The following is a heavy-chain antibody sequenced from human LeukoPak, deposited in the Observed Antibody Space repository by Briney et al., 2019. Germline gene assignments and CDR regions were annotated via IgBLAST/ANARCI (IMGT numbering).Heavy chain of an antibody. J-gene: IGHJ6*02. CDR1: GYTFTSYG. CDR2: ISAYNGNT. D-gene: IGHD5-12*01. V-gene: IGHV1-18*01. Sequence: ASVKVSCTASGYTFTSYGISWVRQAPGQGLEWMGWISAYNGNTNYAQKLQGRVTMTTDTSTSTAYMELRSLRSDDTAVYYCARVATENYYYYGMDVWGQGTTVTVSS. CDR3: ARVATENYYYYGMDV.